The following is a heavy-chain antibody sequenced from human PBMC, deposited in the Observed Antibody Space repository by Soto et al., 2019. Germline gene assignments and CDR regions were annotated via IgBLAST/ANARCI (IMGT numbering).Heavy chain of an antibody. V-gene: IGHV4-31*03. D-gene: IGHD2-15*01. Sequence: SETLSLTCTVSGGSISSGGYYWSWIRQHPGKGLEWIGYIYYSGSTYYNPSLKSRVTISVDTSKNQFSLKLSSVTAADTAVYYCARVRVGAAKAYWFAPWGQGSLVTVSS. J-gene: IGHJ5*02. CDR3: ARVRVGAAKAYWFAP. CDR1: GGSISSGGYY. CDR2: IYYSGST.